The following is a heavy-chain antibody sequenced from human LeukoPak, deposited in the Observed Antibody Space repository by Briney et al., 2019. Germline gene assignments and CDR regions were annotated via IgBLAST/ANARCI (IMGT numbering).Heavy chain of an antibody. V-gene: IGHV3-23*01. CDR2: ISGSGGST. CDR3: AKVLRYFDWFDY. J-gene: IGHJ4*02. CDR1: GFTFSSYA. D-gene: IGHD3-9*01. Sequence: GGSLRLSCAASGFTFSSYAMSWVRQAPGKGLEWVSAISGSGGSTYYADSVKGRFTISRDNPKNTLYLQMNSLRAEDTAVYYCAKVLRYFDWFDYWGQGTLVTVSS.